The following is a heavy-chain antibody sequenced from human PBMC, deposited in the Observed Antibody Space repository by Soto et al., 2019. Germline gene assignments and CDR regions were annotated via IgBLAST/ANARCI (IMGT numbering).Heavy chain of an antibody. J-gene: IGHJ4*02. D-gene: IGHD2-15*01. CDR2: ISGDNGNT. Sequence: QVQLVQSGAEVKKPGASVRVSCQTSAYTFTNYAVSWVRQAPGQGLEWMGWISGDNGNTIYAQKFQGRVTMTTDTSTRKDDMELRSLRSDDTAVYYGATGLLGYCSGGSCYSDSWGQGTLVTASS. V-gene: IGHV1-18*01. CDR1: AYTFTNYA. CDR3: ATGLLGYCSGGSCYSDS.